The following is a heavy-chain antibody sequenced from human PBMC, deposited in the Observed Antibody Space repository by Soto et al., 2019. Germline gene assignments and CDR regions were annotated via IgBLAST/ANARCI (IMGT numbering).Heavy chain of an antibody. D-gene: IGHD2-15*01. V-gene: IGHV4-31*03. Sequence: SETLSLTCTVSGGSISSGGYYWSWIRQHPGKGLEWIGYIYYSGSTYYNPSLKSRVTISVDTSKNQFSLKLSSVTAADTAVYYCAREVEYLLGYCSGGSCRGAFDIWGQGTMVTVSS. CDR2: IYYSGST. CDR3: AREVEYLLGYCSGGSCRGAFDI. CDR1: GGSISSGGYY. J-gene: IGHJ3*02.